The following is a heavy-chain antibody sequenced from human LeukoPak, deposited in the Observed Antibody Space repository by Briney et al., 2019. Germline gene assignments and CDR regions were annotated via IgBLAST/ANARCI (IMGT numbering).Heavy chain of an antibody. CDR3: ARGTRALSLYYFDF. Sequence: GSLRLSCAASGFTVSSNYMSWVRQAPGKGLEWVSVIYSGGSTYYADSVKGRFTISRDNSKNTLYLQMNSLRAEDTTVYYCARGTRALSLYYFDFWGQGTLVTVSS. CDR1: GFTVSSNY. CDR2: IYSGGST. V-gene: IGHV3-53*01. D-gene: IGHD2-8*01. J-gene: IGHJ4*02.